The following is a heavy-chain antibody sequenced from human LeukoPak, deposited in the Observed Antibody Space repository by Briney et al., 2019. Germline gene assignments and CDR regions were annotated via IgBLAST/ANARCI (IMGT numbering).Heavy chain of an antibody. CDR1: GFTFSSYA. CDR3: AKDPPYDFWSGYYLD. Sequence: PGGSLRLSCAASGFTFSSYAMSWVRQAPGKGLEWVSHISGSGGATYYADSVKGRFTISRDNSKNTLYLQMNSLRAEDTAVYYCAKDPPYDFWSGYYLDWGQGTLVTVSS. V-gene: IGHV3-23*01. J-gene: IGHJ4*02. D-gene: IGHD3-3*01. CDR2: ISGSGGAT.